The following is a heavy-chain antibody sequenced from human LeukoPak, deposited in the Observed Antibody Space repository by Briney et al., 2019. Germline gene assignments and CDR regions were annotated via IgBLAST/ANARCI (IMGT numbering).Heavy chain of an antibody. V-gene: IGHV1-2*02. D-gene: IGHD3-9*01. Sequence: ASVKVSYKASEGTFSSYAISWVRQAPGQGLEWMGWLNPNSGGTKYVQRFQGRVTMTRDTSISTAYMELSGLGSDDTAVYYCARDTRYSQHYYYGMDVWGQGTTVTVSS. CDR3: ARDTRYSQHYYYGMDV. CDR2: LNPNSGGT. J-gene: IGHJ6*02. CDR1: EGTFSSYA.